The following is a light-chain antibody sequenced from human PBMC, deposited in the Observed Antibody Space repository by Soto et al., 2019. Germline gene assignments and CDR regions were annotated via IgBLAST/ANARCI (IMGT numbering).Light chain of an antibody. CDR1: QSVSSSY. J-gene: IGKJ4*01. CDR2: AAA. Sequence: EIVLTQSPATLSLSPGERATLSCRASQSVSSSYLAWYQQKPGQAPRLLIYAAATRATGIPSRFSGSRSGTEFTLTISSLQPEDFATYYCQQLNGYLELTFGGGTKVDIK. CDR3: QQLNGYLELT. V-gene: IGKV3D-20*02.